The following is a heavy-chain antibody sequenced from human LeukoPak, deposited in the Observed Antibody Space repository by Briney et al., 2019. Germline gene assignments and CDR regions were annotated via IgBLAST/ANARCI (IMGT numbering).Heavy chain of an antibody. J-gene: IGHJ4*02. Sequence: KSSETLSLTCTVSGGSISSSSYYWGWIRQPPGKGLEWIGSIYYSGNTYYNSSLKSRVTISVDTSKNQFSLKLSSVTAADTAVYYCARGLLWGQGTLVTVSS. CDR2: IYYSGNT. V-gene: IGHV4-39*07. CDR1: GGSISSSSYY. D-gene: IGHD3-10*01. CDR3: ARGLL.